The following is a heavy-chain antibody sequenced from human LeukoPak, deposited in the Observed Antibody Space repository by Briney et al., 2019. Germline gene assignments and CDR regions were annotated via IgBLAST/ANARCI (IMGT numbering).Heavy chain of an antibody. V-gene: IGHV3-23*01. Sequence: GGSLRLSCAASGFTFSSYAMSWVRQAPGKGLEWVSAISGSGGSTYYADSVKGRFTISRDNSKNTLYLQMNGLRAEDTAVYYCARDRDYYDSSGSQAGPYWGQGTLVTVSS. CDR2: ISGSGGST. J-gene: IGHJ4*02. CDR3: ARDRDYYDSSGSQAGPY. CDR1: GFTFSSYA. D-gene: IGHD3-22*01.